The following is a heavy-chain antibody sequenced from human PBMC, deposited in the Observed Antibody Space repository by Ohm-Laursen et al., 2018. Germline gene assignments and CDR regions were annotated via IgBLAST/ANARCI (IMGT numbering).Heavy chain of an antibody. D-gene: IGHD3-10*01. Sequence: SLRLSCAASGFTFSGYAMSWVRQAPGKGLEWISYISSSGRTVNHVDSVKGRFTISRDNAKNSLYLQMNSLRAEDTAVYYCAALFYGTGSYWSQGTQVTVSS. V-gene: IGHV3-48*03. J-gene: IGHJ4*02. CDR3: AALFYGTGSY. CDR2: ISSSGRTV. CDR1: GFTFSGYA.